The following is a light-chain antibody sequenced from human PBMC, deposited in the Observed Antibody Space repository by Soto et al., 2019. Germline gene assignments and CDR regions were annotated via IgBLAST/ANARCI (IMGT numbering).Light chain of an antibody. CDR1: QSVSSN. CDR3: QHYNNWPRT. J-gene: IGKJ1*01. V-gene: IGKV3-15*01. Sequence: EIMMTQSPATLSVSPGERAPLXCRASQSVSSNLAWYQQKPGQAPRLLIYGASSRATGIPARFSGSGSGTEFTLTISGLQSEDFAVYYCQHYNNWPRTFGQGTKVDIK. CDR2: GAS.